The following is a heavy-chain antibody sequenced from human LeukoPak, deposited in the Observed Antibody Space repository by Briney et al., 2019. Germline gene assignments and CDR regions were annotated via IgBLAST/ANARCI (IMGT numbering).Heavy chain of an antibody. D-gene: IGHD4-23*01. V-gene: IGHV3-74*01. Sequence: GGSLRLSCAASGFTFKTYWMHWVRQAPGKGLVWVSHSKSDGSSTSYADSVRGRFTISRDNAKNTLYLQMNSLRAEDTAVYYCARELKGPVNDVFDMWGQGTMVTVSS. CDR3: ARELKGPVNDVFDM. CDR1: GFTFKTYW. J-gene: IGHJ3*02. CDR2: SKSDGSST.